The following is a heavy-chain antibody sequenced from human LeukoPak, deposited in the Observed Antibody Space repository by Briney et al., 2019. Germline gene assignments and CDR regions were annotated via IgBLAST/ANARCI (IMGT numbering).Heavy chain of an antibody. V-gene: IGHV3-7*01. CDR1: GFSFRSYR. D-gene: IGHD3-10*01. J-gene: IGHJ3*02. CDR2: IKQDGIEK. CDR3: AREAMVRGVPDAFDI. Sequence: PGGSLRLSCAASGFSFRSYRMDWVRQTPEKGLEWVANIKQDGIEKCFVDSVKGRFAISRDNAKNSLYLQMNNLRAEDTAVYYCAREAMVRGVPDAFDIWGQGTVVTVSS.